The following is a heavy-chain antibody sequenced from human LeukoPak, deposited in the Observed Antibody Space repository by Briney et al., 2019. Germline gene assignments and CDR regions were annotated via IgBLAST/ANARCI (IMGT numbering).Heavy chain of an antibody. Sequence: SEAPSLTSAVYGDSSSGYYWSWIRPPLRGRGERVGEIKHSGSTNYNPSLQSRVTLSLDTSKNQFSLKLSSVTAADTAVYYCARVKSGAVATIRYYYGMDVWGQGTTVTVSS. CDR1: GDSSSGYY. J-gene: IGHJ6*02. V-gene: IGHV4-34*01. D-gene: IGHD5-12*01. CDR3: ARVKSGAVATIRYYYGMDV. CDR2: IKHSGST.